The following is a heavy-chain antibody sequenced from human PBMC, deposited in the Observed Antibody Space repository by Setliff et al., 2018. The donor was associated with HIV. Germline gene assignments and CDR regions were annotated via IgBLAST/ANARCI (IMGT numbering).Heavy chain of an antibody. J-gene: IGHJ3*02. Sequence: ASVKVSCKASGGIFSSYALSWVRQAPGQGLEWMGGIIPIFGTANYAQKFQGRVTITADASTNTAYMELSSLRSEDTALYYCARAARGGLQYGPTGHAFDIWGQGTMVTVSS. CDR2: IIPIFGTA. CDR3: ARAARGGLQYGPTGHAFDI. D-gene: IGHD1-1*01. V-gene: IGHV1-69*13. CDR1: GGIFSSYA.